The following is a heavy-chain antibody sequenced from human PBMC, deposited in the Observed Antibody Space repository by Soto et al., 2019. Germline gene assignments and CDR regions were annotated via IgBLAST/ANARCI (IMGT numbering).Heavy chain of an antibody. CDR3: ARGRIMAQSSLHFDS. Sequence: GSLRLSCAASGFTVSSNYMSWIRQPPGKGLEWIAEINHSGSTYYNPSLKSRVTISVDTSKNQFSLKLSSVTGADTALYFCARGRIMAQSSLHFDSWGQGTLVTVSS. CDR1: GFTVSSNY. J-gene: IGHJ4*02. V-gene: IGHV4-34*01. CDR2: INHSGST. D-gene: IGHD3-9*01.